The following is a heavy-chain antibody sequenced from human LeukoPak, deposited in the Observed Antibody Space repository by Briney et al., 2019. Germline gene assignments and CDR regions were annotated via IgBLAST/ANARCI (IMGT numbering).Heavy chain of an antibody. V-gene: IGHV4-4*07. CDR2: IYSSGST. Sequence: PSETLSLTCTVSGGSISSYYWSWIRQPAGKGLEWIGRIYSSGSTNYNPSLKSRVTMSVDTSKNQFSLKLSSVTAADTAVYYCARVAAAEDRYFDLWGRGTLVTVSS. J-gene: IGHJ2*01. CDR3: ARVAAAEDRYFDL. D-gene: IGHD6-13*01. CDR1: GGSISSYY.